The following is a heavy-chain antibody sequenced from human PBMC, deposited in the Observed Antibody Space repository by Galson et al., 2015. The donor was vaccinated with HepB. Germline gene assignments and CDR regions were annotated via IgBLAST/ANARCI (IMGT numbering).Heavy chain of an antibody. D-gene: IGHD4-17*01. J-gene: IGHJ4*02. CDR3: ARDLSDYGEGFDY. CDR2: ISSSSSYI. V-gene: IGHV3-21*01. Sequence: SLRLSCAASGFTFSSYSMNWVRQAPGKGLEWVSSISSSSSYIYYADSVKGRFTISRDNAKNSLYLQMNSLRAEDTAVYYCARDLSDYGEGFDYWGQGTLVTVSS. CDR1: GFTFSSYS.